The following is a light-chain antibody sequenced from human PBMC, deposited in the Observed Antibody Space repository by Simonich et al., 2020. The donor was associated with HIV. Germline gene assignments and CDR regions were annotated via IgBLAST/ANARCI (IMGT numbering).Light chain of an antibody. CDR2: DVS. J-gene: IGLJ2*01. Sequence: QSALTQPASVSGSPGQSITISCTGTSSDVGGYNYVPWYQQHPGKAPKLMIYDVSKRPSGVSHRFSGSKSGNTASLTISGLQAEDEADYYCCSYAGSSTVFGGGTKLTVL. CDR1: SSDVGGYNY. CDR3: CSYAGSSTV. V-gene: IGLV2-23*02.